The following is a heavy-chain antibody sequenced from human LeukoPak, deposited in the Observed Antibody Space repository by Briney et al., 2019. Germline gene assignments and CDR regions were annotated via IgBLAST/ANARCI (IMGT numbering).Heavy chain of an antibody. V-gene: IGHV4-59*01. Sequence: SETPSLTCTVSGGSISSYYWSWIRQPPGKGLEWIGYIYYSGSTNYNPSLKSRVTISVDTSKNQFSLKLSSVTAADTAVYYCARESKNWFDPWGQGTLVTVSS. CDR1: GGSISSYY. J-gene: IGHJ5*02. CDR3: ARESKNWFDP. CDR2: IYYSGST.